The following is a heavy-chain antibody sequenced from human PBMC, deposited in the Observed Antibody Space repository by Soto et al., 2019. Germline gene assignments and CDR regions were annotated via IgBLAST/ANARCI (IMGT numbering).Heavy chain of an antibody. V-gene: IGHV4-39*01. CDR1: GGSISSSSYY. D-gene: IGHD1-26*01. Sequence: QLQLQESGPGLVKPSETLSLTCTVSGGSISSSSYYWGWIRQPPGKGLEWIGSIYYSGSTYYNPSLKSRVTISVDTSKNQFSRKLISVTAADTAVYYCARHRCELHYWGQGTLVTVSS. CDR3: ARHRCELHY. CDR2: IYYSGST. J-gene: IGHJ4*02.